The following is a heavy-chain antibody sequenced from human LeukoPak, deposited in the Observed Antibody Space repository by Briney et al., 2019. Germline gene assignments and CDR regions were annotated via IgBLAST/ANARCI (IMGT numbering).Heavy chain of an antibody. D-gene: IGHD3-10*01. CDR3: AKDRSGISDY. Sequence: GRSLRLSCAASGFTFSSYGMHWVRQAPGKGLEWVAVIWYDGSNKYYADSVKGQFTISRDNSKNTLYLQMNSPRAEDTAVYYCAKDRSGISDYWGQGTLVTVSS. J-gene: IGHJ4*02. CDR1: GFTFSSYG. V-gene: IGHV3-33*06. CDR2: IWYDGSNK.